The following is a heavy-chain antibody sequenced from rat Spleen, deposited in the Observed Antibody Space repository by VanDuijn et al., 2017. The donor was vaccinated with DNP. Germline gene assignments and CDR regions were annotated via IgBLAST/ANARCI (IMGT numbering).Heavy chain of an antibody. CDR2: ISTGGGNT. Sequence: EVQLVESGGGLVQPGRSLKLSCAASGFTFSNYGMAWVRQAPTKGLEWVASISTGGGNTYYRDSVKGRFTVSRDNAYSTLYLQMDSLRSEDTATYFCAGNYYDGSSYYPFAYWGQGTLVTVSS. V-gene: IGHV5S13*01. J-gene: IGHJ3*01. CDR1: GFTFSNYG. D-gene: IGHD1-12*02. CDR3: AGNYYDGSSYYPFAY.